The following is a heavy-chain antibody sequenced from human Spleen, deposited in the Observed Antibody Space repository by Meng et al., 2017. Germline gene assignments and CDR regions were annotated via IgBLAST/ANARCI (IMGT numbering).Heavy chain of an antibody. D-gene: IGHD6-13*01. CDR3: ARDEDISAAGKLFGDY. J-gene: IGHJ4*02. CDR1: GYTFAAYW. CDR2: IDPNNDHT. Sequence: VQLVESGPEVKKPGASVKLSCKPSGYTFAAYWIHWLRQAPGQGLEWMGRIDPNNDHTQYAQNFQGRVTMTSDTSISTVYMELNGLRSDDTAMYYCARDEDISAAGKLFGDYWGQGTLVTVSS. V-gene: IGHV1-2*06.